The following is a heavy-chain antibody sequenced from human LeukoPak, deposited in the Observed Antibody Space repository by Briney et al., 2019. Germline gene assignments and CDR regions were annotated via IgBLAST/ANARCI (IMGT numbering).Heavy chain of an antibody. D-gene: IGHD2-8*01. J-gene: IGHJ4*02. CDR1: GFTFSSYG. Sequence: GGSLRLSCAASGFTFSSYGMSWVRQAPGKGLEWVASIREDGSQKTAVDSVRGRFTISRDNAKNSVYLQMDSLRAEDTAVYYCARGPTNGQAFDYWGQGTLVGVSS. V-gene: IGHV3-7*01. CDR3: ARGPTNGQAFDY. CDR2: IREDGSQK.